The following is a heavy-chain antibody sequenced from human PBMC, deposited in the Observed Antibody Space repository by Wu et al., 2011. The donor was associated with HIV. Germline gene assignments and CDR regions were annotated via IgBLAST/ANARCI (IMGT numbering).Heavy chain of an antibody. Sequence: QVQLVQSGAAVKKPGSSVKVSCKASGGTFNSYGITWVRQAPGQGLEWMGGIIPIFGTANYAQKFQGRVTITADKSTSTAYMELSSLRSEDTAMYYCARSGEAAAHYYYYLNIWGEGTTVTVSS. V-gene: IGHV1-69*14. J-gene: IGHJ6*03. D-gene: IGHD2-21*01. CDR2: IIPIFGTA. CDR3: ARSGEAAAHYYYYLNI. CDR1: GGTFNSYG.